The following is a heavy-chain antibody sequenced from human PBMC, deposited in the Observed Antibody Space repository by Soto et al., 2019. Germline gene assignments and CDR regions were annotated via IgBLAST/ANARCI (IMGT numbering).Heavy chain of an antibody. D-gene: IGHD3-10*01. CDR1: GDSISSPTW. CDR3: ATRAPIAGAPY. V-gene: IGHV4-4*02. CDR2: VYHSGST. Sequence: QVQLQESGPGLVKPSETLSLTCDVSGDSISSPTWWTWVRQPPGKGLEWIGGVYHSGSTTYNSSPKSRVTISVDKSKNQFSLRLTAVTAEDPAVYYCATRAPIAGAPYWGQGTLVTVSS. J-gene: IGHJ4*02.